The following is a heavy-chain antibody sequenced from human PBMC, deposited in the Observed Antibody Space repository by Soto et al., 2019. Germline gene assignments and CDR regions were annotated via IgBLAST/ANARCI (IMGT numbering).Heavy chain of an antibody. CDR1: GFTFRDDF. D-gene: IGHD2-2*01. Sequence: GSLRLSGAASGFTFRDDFMSWILQAPGKWLALFSFISGNSDNIKYADSVKGRFTISRDNAKNSLYLQMNSLRGEDTAVYYCVRDSARIVVVPRVDGDNWFDPWGQGTLVTVSS. CDR2: ISGNSDNI. CDR3: VRDSARIVVVPRVDGDNWFDP. J-gene: IGHJ5*02. V-gene: IGHV3-11*06.